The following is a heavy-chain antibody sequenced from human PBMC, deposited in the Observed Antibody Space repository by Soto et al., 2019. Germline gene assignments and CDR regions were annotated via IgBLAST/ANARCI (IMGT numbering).Heavy chain of an antibody. CDR1: GFTLDDYG. V-gene: IGHV3-33*08. CDR3: ARDQAYYYDSSGDAFAI. CDR2: IWYDGSNK. D-gene: IGHD3-22*01. Sequence: PGGSLRLSCAASGFTLDDYGMHWVRQAPGKGLEWVAVIWYDGSNKYYADSVKGRFTISRDNSKNTLYLQMNSLRAEDTAVYYCARDQAYYYDSSGDAFAIWGQGTMVTVSS. J-gene: IGHJ3*02.